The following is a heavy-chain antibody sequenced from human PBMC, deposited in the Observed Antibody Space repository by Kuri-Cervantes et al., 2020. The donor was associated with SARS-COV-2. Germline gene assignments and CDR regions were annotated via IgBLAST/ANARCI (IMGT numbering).Heavy chain of an antibody. Sequence: SETLSLTCTVSGGSISSSSYYWGWIRQPPGKGLECIGSTYYSGSTYYNPSLKSRVTISVDTSKNQFSLKLSSVTAADTAVCYCARRLEYANAFDIWGQGTMVTVSS. CDR2: TYYSGST. V-gene: IGHV4-39*01. J-gene: IGHJ3*02. CDR1: GGSISSSSYY. CDR3: ARRLEYANAFDI. D-gene: IGHD2-2*01.